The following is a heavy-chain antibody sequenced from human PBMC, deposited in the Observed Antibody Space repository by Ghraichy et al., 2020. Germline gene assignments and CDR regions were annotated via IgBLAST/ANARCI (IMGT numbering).Heavy chain of an antibody. D-gene: IGHD3-16*01. J-gene: IGHJ3*02. V-gene: IGHV3-23*01. CDR3: AKDRFGSVADAFDI. Sequence: GESQNISCAASGFTFSNFVMTWVRQAPGKGLEWVSAIRGSGGKTDYADSVKGRFTISRDNSKNTLYLQMNSLRAEDTAVYYCAKDRFGSVADAFDIWGQGTMVTVSS. CDR2: IRGSGGKT. CDR1: GFTFSNFV.